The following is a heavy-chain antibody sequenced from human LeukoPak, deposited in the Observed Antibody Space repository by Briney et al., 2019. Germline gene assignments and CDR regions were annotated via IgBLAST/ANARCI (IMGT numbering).Heavy chain of an antibody. CDR3: ARERWLQSPDYYYGMDV. V-gene: IGHV3-30*04. CDR1: GFTFSSYA. D-gene: IGHD5-24*01. Sequence: GRSLRLSCAASGFTFSSYAMHWVRQAPGKGLEWVAVISYDGSNKYYADSVKGRFTISRDNSKNTLYPQMNSLRAEDTAVYYCARERWLQSPDYYYGMDVWGQGTTVTVSS. J-gene: IGHJ6*02. CDR2: ISYDGSNK.